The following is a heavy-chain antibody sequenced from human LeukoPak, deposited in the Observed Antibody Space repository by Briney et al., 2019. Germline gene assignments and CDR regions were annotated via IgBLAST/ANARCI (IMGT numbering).Heavy chain of an antibody. CDR3: ARVYDNSSPVDY. CDR2: ISGSGSYI. Sequence: GGSLRLSCAASGFISSSYNMNWVRQAPGKGLEWVSSISGSGSYIYYADSVQGRFTISRDNAKNSLYLQMNSLRAEDTAVYYCARVYDNSSPVDYWGQGTLVTVSS. CDR1: GFISSSYN. V-gene: IGHV3-21*01. J-gene: IGHJ4*02. D-gene: IGHD1-1*01.